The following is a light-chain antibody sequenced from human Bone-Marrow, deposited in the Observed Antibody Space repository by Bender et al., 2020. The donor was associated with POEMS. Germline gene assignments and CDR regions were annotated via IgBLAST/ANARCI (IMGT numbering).Light chain of an antibody. Sequence: QSALTQPASVSGSPGQSITISCTGTSSDVGIYDLVSWYQQHPGQAPKLLIYDVTKRPSGVSSRFSGSKSDNTASLTISGLQAEDEADFYCCSYADNSVWVFGGGTKLTVL. J-gene: IGLJ3*02. CDR2: DVT. V-gene: IGLV2-23*02. CDR3: CSYADNSVWV. CDR1: SSDVGIYDL.